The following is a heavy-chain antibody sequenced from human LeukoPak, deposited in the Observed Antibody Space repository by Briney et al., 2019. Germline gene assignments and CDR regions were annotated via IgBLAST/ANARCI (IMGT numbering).Heavy chain of an antibody. CDR2: ISGHNGNT. CDR3: ASPNSSGWYYFDY. Sequence: GASVKVSCKASGYSFNSHGIIWVRQAPGQGLEWMGWISGHNGNTNYAQDFQGRVTITRDTSASTAYMELSSLRSEDTAVYYCASPNSSGWYYFDYWGQGTLVTVSS. J-gene: IGHJ4*02. CDR1: GYSFNSHG. D-gene: IGHD6-19*01. V-gene: IGHV1-18*01.